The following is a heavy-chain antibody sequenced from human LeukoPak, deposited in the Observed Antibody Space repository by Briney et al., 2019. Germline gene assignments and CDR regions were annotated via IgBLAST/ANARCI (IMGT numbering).Heavy chain of an antibody. V-gene: IGHV3-23*01. Sequence: GGPLRLSCAASGFTFTSYAMTWVRQAPGKGLEWVSTIHRSGGATYYADSVKGRFTISRDNSKNTVYLQMTSLRAEDTAVYYCVKDLLSMFQSDIDAFDTWGQGTMVTVSS. CDR1: GFTFTSYA. CDR3: VKDLLSMFQSDIDAFDT. CDR2: IHRSGGAT. D-gene: IGHD3-3*02. J-gene: IGHJ3*02.